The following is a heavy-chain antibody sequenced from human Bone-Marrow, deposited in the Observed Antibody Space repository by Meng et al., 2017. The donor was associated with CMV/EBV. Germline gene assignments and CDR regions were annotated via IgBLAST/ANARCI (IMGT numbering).Heavy chain of an antibody. D-gene: IGHD1-14*01. V-gene: IGHV3-21*04. CDR2: ISSSSSYI. J-gene: IGHJ4*02. CDR1: GFTFSSYS. CDR3: AKFGTASEHY. Sequence: GGSLRLSCAASGFTFSSYSMNWVRQAPGKGLEWVSSISSSSSYIYYADSVKGRFTISRDNSKNTLYLQMNSLRAEDTAVYYCAKFGTASEHYWGQGTLVTVSS.